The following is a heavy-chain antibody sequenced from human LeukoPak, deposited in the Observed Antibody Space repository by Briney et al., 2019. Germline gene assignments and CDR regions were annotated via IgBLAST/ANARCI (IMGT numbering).Heavy chain of an antibody. J-gene: IGHJ4*02. Sequence: PGGSLRLSCAASGFTFSSYEMNWVRQAPGKGLEWVAFIRYDGSNKYYADSVKGRFTISRDNSKNTLYLQMNSLRAEDTAVYYCAKDLRTLLWFGELTNWGQGTLVTVSS. V-gene: IGHV3-30*02. CDR3: AKDLRTLLWFGELTN. CDR2: IRYDGSNK. D-gene: IGHD3-10*01. CDR1: GFTFSSYE.